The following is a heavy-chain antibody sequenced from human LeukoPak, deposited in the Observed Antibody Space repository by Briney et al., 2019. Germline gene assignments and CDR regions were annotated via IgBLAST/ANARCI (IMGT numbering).Heavy chain of an antibody. Sequence: GASVKVSCKASGGTFSSYAISWVRQAPGQGLEWMGGIIPIFGTANYAQKFQGRVTITTDESTSTAYMELSSLRSDDTAVYYCARDRASSGSYNWFDPWGQGTLVTVSS. CDR1: GGTFSSYA. D-gene: IGHD6-19*01. J-gene: IGHJ5*02. V-gene: IGHV1-69*05. CDR2: IIPIFGTA. CDR3: ARDRASSGSYNWFDP.